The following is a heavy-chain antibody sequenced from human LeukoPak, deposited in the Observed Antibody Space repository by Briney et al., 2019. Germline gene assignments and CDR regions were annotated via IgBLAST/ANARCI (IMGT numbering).Heavy chain of an antibody. CDR2: IKQDGSEK. V-gene: IGHV3-7*01. J-gene: IGHJ4*02. Sequence: GGSLRLSCAASGFAFSSYGMTWVRQAPGKGLEWVANIKQDGSEKYYVDSVKGRFTISRDNAKNSLYLQMNSLRAEDTAVYYCARRLYGADVSFDYWGQGTLVTVSS. D-gene: IGHD4-17*01. CDR3: ARRLYGADVSFDY. CDR1: GFAFSSYG.